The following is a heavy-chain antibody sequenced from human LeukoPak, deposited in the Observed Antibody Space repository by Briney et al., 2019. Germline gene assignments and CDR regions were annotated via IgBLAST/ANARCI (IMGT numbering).Heavy chain of an antibody. CDR1: GFTFSSYS. CDR2: ISSSSSYI. Sequence: GGSLRLSCAASGFTFSSYSMNWVRQAPGKGLEWVSSISSSSSYIYYADSVKGRFTISRDNAKNSLYLQMNSLRAEDTAVYYCARISRITIFGVDHWYFDYWGQGTLVTVSS. CDR3: ARISRITIFGVDHWYFDY. V-gene: IGHV3-21*01. D-gene: IGHD3-3*01. J-gene: IGHJ4*02.